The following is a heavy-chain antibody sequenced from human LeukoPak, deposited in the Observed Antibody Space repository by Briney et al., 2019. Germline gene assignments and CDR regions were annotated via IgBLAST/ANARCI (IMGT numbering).Heavy chain of an antibody. J-gene: IGHJ5*02. CDR2: IFYSGST. CDR1: GGSMSSYY. V-gene: IGHV4-59*12. CDR3: ARGDQNWFDP. D-gene: IGHD2-2*01. Sequence: PSETLSLTCAVSGGSMSSYYWSWIRQPPGKGLEWIGYIFYSGSTNYNPSLKSRVTISVDTSKNQFSLKLSSVTAADTAVYYCARGDQNWFDPWGQGTLVTVSS.